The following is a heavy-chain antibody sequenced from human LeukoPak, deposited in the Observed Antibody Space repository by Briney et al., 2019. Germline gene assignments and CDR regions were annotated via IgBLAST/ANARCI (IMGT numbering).Heavy chain of an antibody. D-gene: IGHD6-13*01. CDR1: GYTLTELS. CDR3: ATGGLLSSSWYEHY. J-gene: IGHJ4*02. Sequence: ASVKVSCKVSGYTLTELSMHWVRQAPGKGLEWMGGFDPEDGETIYAQKFQGRVTTTEDTSTDTAYMELSSLRSEDTAVYYCATGGLLSSSWYEHYWGQGTLVTVSS. V-gene: IGHV1-24*01. CDR2: FDPEDGET.